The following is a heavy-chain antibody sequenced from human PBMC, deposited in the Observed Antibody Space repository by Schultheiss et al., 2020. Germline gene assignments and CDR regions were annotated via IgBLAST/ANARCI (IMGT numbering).Heavy chain of an antibody. Sequence: SETLSLTCTVSGGSISSSSYYWGWIRQPPGKGLEWIGSIYYSGSTYYNPSLKSRVTISVDTSKNQFSLKLSSVTAADTAVYYCAGHGGKGRLRFDPWGQGTLVTVSS. CDR3: AGHGGKGRLRFDP. J-gene: IGHJ5*02. CDR2: IYYSGST. V-gene: IGHV4-39*01. D-gene: IGHD2-15*01. CDR1: GGSISSSSYY.